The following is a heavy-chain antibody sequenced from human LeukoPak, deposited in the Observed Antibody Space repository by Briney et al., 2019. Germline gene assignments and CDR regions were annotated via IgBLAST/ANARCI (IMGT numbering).Heavy chain of an antibody. Sequence: GGSLRLSCAASGFTFGSYAMTWVRQAPGKGLEWVSGISGSGGSTYYADSVKGRFTISRDNSKNTLYLQMNSLRAEDTAVYYCAKGGRSYYDSSGYYFYWGQGTLVTVSS. CDR1: GFTFGSYA. J-gene: IGHJ4*02. CDR3: AKGGRSYYDSSGYYFY. CDR2: ISGSGGST. D-gene: IGHD3-22*01. V-gene: IGHV3-23*01.